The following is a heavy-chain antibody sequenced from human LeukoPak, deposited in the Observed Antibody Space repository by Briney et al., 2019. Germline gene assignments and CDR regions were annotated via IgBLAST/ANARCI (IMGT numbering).Heavy chain of an antibody. V-gene: IGHV1-2*02. CDR3: ARADYSNYGVLDY. CDR1: GYTFTGYY. CDR2: INPNSGGT. Sequence: ALVKVSCKASGYTFTGYYMHWVRQAPGQGLEWMGWINPNSGGTNYAQKFQGRVTMTRDTSISTAYMELSRLRSDDTAVYYCARADYSNYGVLDYWGQGTLVTVSS. D-gene: IGHD4-11*01. J-gene: IGHJ4*02.